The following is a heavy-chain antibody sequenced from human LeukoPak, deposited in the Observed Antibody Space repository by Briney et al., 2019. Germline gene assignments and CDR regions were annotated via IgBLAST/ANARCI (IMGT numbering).Heavy chain of an antibody. D-gene: IGHD1-26*01. CDR1: GFTFRTYA. Sequence: GGSLRLSCAASGFTFRTYAMTWVRQAPGKGLEWVSSITGNGGSTYYADSVKGRFSISRDNSKNTLHLQMDSLRAEDTAVYHCARDSGSYLQPTDYWGQGTLVTVSS. CDR3: ARDSGSYLQPTDY. J-gene: IGHJ4*02. V-gene: IGHV3-23*01. CDR2: ITGNGGST.